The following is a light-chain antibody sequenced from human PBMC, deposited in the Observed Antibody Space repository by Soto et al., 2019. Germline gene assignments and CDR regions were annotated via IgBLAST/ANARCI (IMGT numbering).Light chain of an antibody. J-gene: IGLJ1*01. Sequence: QSVLTQLPSVSGAPGQRVTISCTGSSSNIGAGYDVHWYQQLPGTAPKLLIYGNSNRPSGVPDRISGSKSGTSASLAITGLQAEDEADYYCQSYDNSLSGYVFGTGTKLTFL. CDR1: SSNIGAGYD. CDR2: GNS. V-gene: IGLV1-40*01. CDR3: QSYDNSLSGYV.